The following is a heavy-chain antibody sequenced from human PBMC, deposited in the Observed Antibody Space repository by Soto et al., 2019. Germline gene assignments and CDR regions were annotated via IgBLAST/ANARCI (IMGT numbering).Heavy chain of an antibody. D-gene: IGHD4-17*01. V-gene: IGHV1-46*01. CDR2: INPNGGST. CDR3: SRGLGLGDC. J-gene: IGHJ4*02. Sequence: QMQLVQTGAEVKKPAASVKVSCKASGYTFSSYYIHWVRQARGQGLEWIGIINPNGGSTNYAQNFKGRLTVTRETSTATVHMDLSALTSDDTAMYYCSRGLGLGDCWGQGTLVTVSS. CDR1: GYTFSSYY.